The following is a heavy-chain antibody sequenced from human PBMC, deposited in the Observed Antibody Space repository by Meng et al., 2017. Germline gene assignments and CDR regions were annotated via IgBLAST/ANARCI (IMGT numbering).Heavy chain of an antibody. D-gene: IGHD2-2*01. CDR3: ARAIVVVPAAGRVLYYFDY. CDR1: GFTFSSYW. J-gene: IGHJ4*02. Sequence: GGSLRLSCAASGFTFSSYWMSWVRQAPGKGLEWVANIKQDGSEKYYVDSVKGRFTISRDNAKNSLYLQMNSLRAEDTAVYYCARAIVVVPAAGRVLYYFDYWGQGTLVTVSS. V-gene: IGHV3-7*01. CDR2: IKQDGSEK.